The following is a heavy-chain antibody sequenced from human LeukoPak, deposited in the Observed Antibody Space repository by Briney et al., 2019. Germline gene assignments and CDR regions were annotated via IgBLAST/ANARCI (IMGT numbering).Heavy chain of an antibody. CDR2: ISGRGGYT. V-gene: IGHV3-23*01. CDR3: AKDYEITLDAFDV. Sequence: GGSLRLSCAASGFTFSSYAMTWVRQAPGKGLEWVSGISGRGGYTYYADSVKGRFTISRDNSNNTLYLQMNSLRAEDTAVYYCAKDYEITLDAFDVWGQGTMVIVSS. D-gene: IGHD3-16*01. CDR1: GFTFSSYA. J-gene: IGHJ3*01.